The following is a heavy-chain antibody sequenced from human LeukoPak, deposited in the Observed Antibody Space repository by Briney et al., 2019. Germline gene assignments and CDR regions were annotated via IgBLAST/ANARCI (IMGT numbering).Heavy chain of an antibody. D-gene: IGHD6-19*01. V-gene: IGHV4-38-2*02. Sequence: PSETLSLTCTVTGYSISSGYFWGWIRQPPGKGLEWIGSIYHSGSTYYNPSLKSRVTISVDTSKNQFSLKLSSVTAADTAVYYCARLRWLAHIDYWGQGTLVTVSS. CDR2: IYHSGST. CDR3: ARLRWLAHIDY. J-gene: IGHJ4*02. CDR1: GYSISSGYF.